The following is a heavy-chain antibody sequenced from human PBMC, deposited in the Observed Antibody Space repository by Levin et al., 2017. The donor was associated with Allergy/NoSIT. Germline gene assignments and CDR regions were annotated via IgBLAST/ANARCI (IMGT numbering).Heavy chain of an antibody. CDR1: GFTFGDNA. J-gene: IGHJ6*02. CDR2: IRSQAYGGTT. V-gene: IGHV3-49*03. D-gene: IGHD2/OR15-2a*01. CDR3: ARGPSITFRNYYGMDV. Sequence: QSGESLKISCTGSGFTFGDNAIVWFRQAPGMGLEWVCLIRSQAYGGTTEYRASVTGRFTISRDDSKSIAYLQMNTLKTEDTAVYYCARGPSITFRNYYGMDVWGQGTTVTVSS.